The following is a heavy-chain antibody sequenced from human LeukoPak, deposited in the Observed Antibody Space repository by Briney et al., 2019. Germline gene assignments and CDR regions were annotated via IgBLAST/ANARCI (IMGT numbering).Heavy chain of an antibody. CDR1: GYTFTSYY. CDR2: INPSGGST. Sequence: ASVKVSCKASGYTFTSYYMHWVRQAPGQGLEWMGIINPSGGSTSYAQKFQGRVTMTRDTSTSTVYMELSSLRSEDTAVYYCARDLGMVRGVSDRYYYYYGMDVWGQGTTVTVSS. V-gene: IGHV1-46*01. CDR3: ARDLGMVRGVSDRYYYYYGMDV. J-gene: IGHJ6*02. D-gene: IGHD3-10*01.